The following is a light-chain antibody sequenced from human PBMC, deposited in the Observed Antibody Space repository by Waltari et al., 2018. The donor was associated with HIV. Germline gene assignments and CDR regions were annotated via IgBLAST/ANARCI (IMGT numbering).Light chain of an antibody. CDR2: GKD. Sequence: SSGLTQDPVVFVTLGQTVTMKCPGDTLKTYYASWYQWRPGHVPGVVFFGKDKRPSGIPDRCSAATSGDTATLTITAVQAEDEADYYCNSRDTSGGHGVLFGGGTKLTVL. V-gene: IGLV3-19*01. J-gene: IGLJ2*01. CDR3: NSRDTSGGHGVL. CDR1: TLKTYY.